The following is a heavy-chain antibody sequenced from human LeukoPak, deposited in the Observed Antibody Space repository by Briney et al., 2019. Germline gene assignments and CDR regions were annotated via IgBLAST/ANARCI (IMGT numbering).Heavy chain of an antibody. Sequence: ASVNASCKVSGYWLTVLSMLWGLQAPGKGQGPMGGFDPEYGGTIYAQKFVVRIPMTQVTATDTAYMELSNLRPEDTAVYYCATPRDSRSYRDHWGQGNLVTVSS. CDR1: GYWLTVLS. J-gene: IGHJ4*02. CDR2: FDPEYGGT. V-gene: IGHV1-24*01. D-gene: IGHD1-26*01. CDR3: ATPRDSRSYRDH.